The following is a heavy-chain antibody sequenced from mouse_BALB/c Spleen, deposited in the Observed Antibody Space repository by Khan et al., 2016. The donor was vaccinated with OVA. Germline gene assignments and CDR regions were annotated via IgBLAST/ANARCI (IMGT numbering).Heavy chain of an antibody. J-gene: IGHJ2*01. CDR2: VSSGGSYT. V-gene: IGHV5-9-3*01. CDR3: ARQGGIYDGPFGY. D-gene: IGHD2-3*01. Sequence: EVELVESGGGLVKPGGSLKLSCAASGFTFNNYAMSWVRQTPEKRLEWVATVSSGGSYTYYPDSVKGRFTISRDNAKNTLYLQMSRLRSEDTAMYYCARQGGIYDGPFGYWGQGTTLTVSS. CDR1: GFTFNNYA.